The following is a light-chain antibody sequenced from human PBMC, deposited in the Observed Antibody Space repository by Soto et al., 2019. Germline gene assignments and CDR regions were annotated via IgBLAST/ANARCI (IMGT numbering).Light chain of an antibody. CDR2: DAS. Sequence: LLTQSPATLSVSPGQIDTLSCRASQSISRYLAWYQQRPGQPSRLLIYDASNRATGIPARFSGSGSGTDFTLTISILEPEDFALYFCQQRNNWPSTFGGGTKVE. CDR3: QQRNNWPST. V-gene: IGKV3-11*01. CDR1: QSISRY. J-gene: IGKJ4*01.